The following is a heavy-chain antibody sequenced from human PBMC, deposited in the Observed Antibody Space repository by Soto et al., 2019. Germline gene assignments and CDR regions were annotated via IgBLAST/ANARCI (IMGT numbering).Heavy chain of an antibody. CDR3: ARNRAAAGTSDY. Sequence: PSETLSLTCTVSGGSISSDGYYWSWIRQHPGKGLEWIGYIYYSGSTYYNPSLKSRVTISVDTSKNQFSLKLSSVTAADTAVYYCARNRAAAGTSDYWGQGTLVTVSS. V-gene: IGHV4-31*03. CDR2: IYYSGST. J-gene: IGHJ4*02. CDR1: GGSISSDGYY. D-gene: IGHD6-13*01.